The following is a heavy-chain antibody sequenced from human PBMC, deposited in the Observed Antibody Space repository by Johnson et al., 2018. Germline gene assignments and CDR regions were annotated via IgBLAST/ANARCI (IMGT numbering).Heavy chain of an antibody. CDR1: EFTFSTYG. CDR2: IWYDGSNK. CDR3: ARARMPYGDYLEYFQH. V-gene: IGHV3-33*01. Sequence: QVQLVQSGGGVVQPGRSLRLSCAASEFTFSTYGMHWVRQAPGKGLEWVAVIWYDGSNKYYADSVKGRFTISRDNSKNTLYLQMNSLRAGDTAVYYCARARMPYGDYLEYFQHWGQGTLVTVSS. D-gene: IGHD4-17*01. J-gene: IGHJ1*01.